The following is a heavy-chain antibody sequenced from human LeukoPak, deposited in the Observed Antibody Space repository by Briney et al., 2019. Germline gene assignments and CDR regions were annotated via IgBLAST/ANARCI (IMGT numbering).Heavy chain of an antibody. Sequence: ASVKVSCKASGYTFTGYYMHWVRQAPGQGLEWMGIINPSDGSTSYTQKFQGRVTMTSDTSTSTVYMNLRSLRSEDTAVYYCARSLSRGSNYFVWSMIDDWGQGTLVIVSS. CDR3: ARSLSRGSNYFVWSMIDD. D-gene: IGHD1-26*01. CDR1: GYTFTGYY. CDR2: INPSDGST. V-gene: IGHV1-46*01. J-gene: IGHJ4*02.